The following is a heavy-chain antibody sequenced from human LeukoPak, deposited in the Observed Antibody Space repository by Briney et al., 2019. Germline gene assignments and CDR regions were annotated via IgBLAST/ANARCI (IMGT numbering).Heavy chain of an antibody. J-gene: IGHJ3*02. CDR1: GFTFSSFA. CDR2: ISGSGGST. CDR3: AKDRLTIDAFDI. Sequence: GGSLRLSCAASGFTFSSFAMSWVRQAPGKGPEWVSVISGSGGSTYYADPMKGRLTISRDNFKDTLYLQMGSLRAEDTALYYCAKDRLTIDAFDIWGQGTMVTVSS. D-gene: IGHD4/OR15-4a*01. V-gene: IGHV3-23*01.